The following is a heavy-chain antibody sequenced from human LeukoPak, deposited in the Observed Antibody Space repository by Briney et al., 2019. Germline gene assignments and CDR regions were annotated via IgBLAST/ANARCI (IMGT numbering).Heavy chain of an antibody. V-gene: IGHV3-21*01. CDR2: ISSSSSYI. CDR3: ARTYCGGDCSLSLIDAFDI. CDR1: GFIFSNYG. J-gene: IGHJ3*02. Sequence: GGSLRLSCAASGFIFSNYGMHWVRQAPGKGLEWVSSISSSSSYIYYADSVKGRFTISRDNAKNSLYLQMNSLRAEDTAVYYCARTYCGGDCSLSLIDAFDIWGQGTMVTVSS. D-gene: IGHD2-21*02.